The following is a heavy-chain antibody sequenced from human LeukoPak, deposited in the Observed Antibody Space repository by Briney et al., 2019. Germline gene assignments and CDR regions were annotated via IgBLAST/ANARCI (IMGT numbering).Heavy chain of an antibody. Sequence: KSSETLSLTCTVSARSISSSSYYWGWIRQPPGKGVEWIGSIYYSGSTYYNPSLKSRVTISVYTSKNQLSLKLSSVADADTAVYYCARRYYDSSGYYYFPFDYWGQGTLVTVSS. D-gene: IGHD3-22*01. CDR3: ARRYYDSSGYYYFPFDY. CDR2: IYYSGST. J-gene: IGHJ4*02. CDR1: ARSISSSSYY. V-gene: IGHV4-39*01.